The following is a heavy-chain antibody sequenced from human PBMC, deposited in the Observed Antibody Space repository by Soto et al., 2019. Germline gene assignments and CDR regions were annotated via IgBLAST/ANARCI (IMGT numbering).Heavy chain of an antibody. V-gene: IGHV1-18*01. D-gene: IGHD3-9*01. CDR1: GYTFTSYG. CDR3: ARARGYDILTGYPTPNWFDP. J-gene: IGHJ5*02. CDR2: ISAYNGNT. Sequence: QVQLVQSGAEVKKPGASVKVSCKASGYTFTSYGIIWVRQAPGQGLEWMGWISAYNGNTNYAQKLQGRVTMTTDTSTSTAYMELRSLRSDDTAVYYCARARGYDILTGYPTPNWFDPWGQGTLVTVSS.